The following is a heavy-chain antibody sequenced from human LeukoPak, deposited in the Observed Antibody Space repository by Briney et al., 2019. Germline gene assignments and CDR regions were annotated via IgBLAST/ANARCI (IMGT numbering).Heavy chain of an antibody. CDR2: IGGGPV. Sequence: GGSLRLSCAASGFTFSNYAMTWVRQAPGKGLEWVSTIGGGPVYYADSVRGRFTISRDDSKNTLFLQMNSLRAEDTAVYYCAGYNCSSTRCYTGGFDYWGQGTLVTVSS. CDR1: GFTFSNYA. V-gene: IGHV3-23*01. J-gene: IGHJ4*02. CDR3: AGYNCSSTRCYTGGFDY. D-gene: IGHD2-2*02.